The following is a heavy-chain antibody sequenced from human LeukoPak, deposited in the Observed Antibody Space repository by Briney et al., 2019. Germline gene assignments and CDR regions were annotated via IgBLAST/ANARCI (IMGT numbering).Heavy chain of an antibody. CDR2: IYYSGST. CDR3: ARQRYYLFDY. J-gene: IGHJ4*02. V-gene: IGHV4-59*08. Sequence: SETLSLTCTVSGGSISSYYWSWIRQPPGKGLEWIGYIYYSGSTNYNPSLKSRVTISVDTSKNQFSLKLSSVTAADTAVYYCARQRYYLFDYWGQGTLVTVSS. CDR1: GGSISSYY. D-gene: IGHD3-10*01.